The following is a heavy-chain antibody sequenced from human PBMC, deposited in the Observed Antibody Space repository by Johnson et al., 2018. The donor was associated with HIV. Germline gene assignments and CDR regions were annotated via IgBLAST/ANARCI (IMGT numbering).Heavy chain of an antibody. J-gene: IGHJ3*02. CDR1: GFTFSDYY. CDR2: ISSSGSTI. D-gene: IGHD3-22*01. CDR3: ARDRGYWDAFDS. Sequence: QVQLVESGGGLVQPGRSLRLSCAASGFTFSDYYMSWIRQAPGKGLEWVSYISSSGSTIYYADSVKGRLTISRDNAKNSLYLQMNSLRAEDTAVYYWARDRGYWDAFDSWGQGTMVTVSS. V-gene: IGHV3-11*04.